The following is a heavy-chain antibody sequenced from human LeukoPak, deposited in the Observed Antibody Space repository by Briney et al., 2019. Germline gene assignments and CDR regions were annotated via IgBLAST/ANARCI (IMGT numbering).Heavy chain of an antibody. CDR2: ISAYNGNT. CDR1: GYTFTSYG. Sequence: ASVKVSCKASGYTFTSYGISWVRQAPGQGLEWMGWISAYNGNTNYAQKLQGRVTMTTDTSTSTAYMELRSLRSDDTAVYYCARAAYYDFWSGQDTYFSYYGMDVWGQGTTVTVSS. J-gene: IGHJ6*02. V-gene: IGHV1-18*01. D-gene: IGHD3-3*01. CDR3: ARAAYYDFWSGQDTYFSYYGMDV.